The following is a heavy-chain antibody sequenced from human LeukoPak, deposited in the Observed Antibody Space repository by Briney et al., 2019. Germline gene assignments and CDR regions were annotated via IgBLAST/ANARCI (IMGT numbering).Heavy chain of an antibody. J-gene: IGHJ6*02. D-gene: IGHD5-12*01. Sequence: PSETLSLTCTVSGGSISSYYWSWIRQPPGKGLEWIGYIYYSGSTNYNPSLKSRVTISVDTSKNQLSLKLSSVTAADTAVYYCARVRSGYGPWYYYGMDVWGQGTTVTVSS. CDR1: GGSISSYY. CDR3: ARVRSGYGPWYYYGMDV. CDR2: IYYSGST. V-gene: IGHV4-59*01.